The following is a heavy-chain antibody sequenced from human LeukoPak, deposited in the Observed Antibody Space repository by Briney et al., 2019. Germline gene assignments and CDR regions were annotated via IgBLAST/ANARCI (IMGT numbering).Heavy chain of an antibody. Sequence: SETLSLTCTVSGGSISSYYWSWIRQPPGKGLEWIGYIYYSGSTYYNPSLKSRVTISVDTSKNQFSLKLSSVTAADTAVYYCARDSAYSSSSGIDYWGQGTLVTVSS. CDR3: ARDSAYSSSSGIDY. D-gene: IGHD6-6*01. J-gene: IGHJ4*02. CDR1: GGSISSYY. CDR2: IYYSGST. V-gene: IGHV4-59*12.